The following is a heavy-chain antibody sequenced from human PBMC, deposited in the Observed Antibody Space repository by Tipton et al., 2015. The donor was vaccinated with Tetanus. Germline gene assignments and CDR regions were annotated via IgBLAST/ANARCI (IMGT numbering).Heavy chain of an antibody. V-gene: IGHV4-59*01. CDR3: ARTTRRWLHPDY. CDR2: IFYNGRT. D-gene: IGHD5-24*01. CDR1: GDSMTDFY. J-gene: IGHJ4*02. Sequence: LRLSCNVSGDSMTDFYWSWIRQPPGKGLEWIAYIFYNGRTQSNPSLKSRVSISVDTAKNQFSLQLKSVTAADTAIYYCARTTRRWLHPDYWGPGTLVTVSS.